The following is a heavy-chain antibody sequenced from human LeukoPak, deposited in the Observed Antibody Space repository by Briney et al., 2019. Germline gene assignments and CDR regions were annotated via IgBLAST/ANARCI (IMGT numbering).Heavy chain of an antibody. J-gene: IGHJ5*02. CDR3: AREPKGYCSSTSCYSLPTEEFDP. D-gene: IGHD2-2*01. CDR2: ISAYNGNT. CDR1: GYTFTSYG. Sequence: ASVKVSCKASGYTFTSYGISWVRQAPGQGLEWMGWISAYNGNTNYAQKLQGRVTMTTDTSTSTAYMELRSLRSDDTAVYYCAREPKGYCSSTSCYSLPTEEFDPWGQGTLVTVSS. V-gene: IGHV1-18*01.